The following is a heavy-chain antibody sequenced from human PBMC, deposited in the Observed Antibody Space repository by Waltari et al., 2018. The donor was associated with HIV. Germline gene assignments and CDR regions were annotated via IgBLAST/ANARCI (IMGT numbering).Heavy chain of an antibody. D-gene: IGHD2-15*01. J-gene: IGHJ2*01. V-gene: IGHV5-51*01. CDR3: ARSSGGWYFDL. CDR2: IYPADSDT. CDR1: GYSLTSSW. Sequence: EVQLVQSGAEVKKPGESLKISCKACGYSLTSSWIVWVRQMPEKRMEWMGIIYPADSDTRYSPAPSFQGQVTISADKSISTAYLQWSSLKASDTAMYYCARSSGGWYFDLWGRGTLVTVSS.